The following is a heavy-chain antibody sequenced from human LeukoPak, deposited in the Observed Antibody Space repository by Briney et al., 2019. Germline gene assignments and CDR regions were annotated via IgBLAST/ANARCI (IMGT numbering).Heavy chain of an antibody. Sequence: ETLSLTCPVSGGSISRFHWSWIRQPPGKGLEWIGYISYSGSTNYNPSLKSRVTISVDRSKNQFSLKLSSVTAADTAVYYCARGTSYYYDSSGYSNDAFDIWGQGTMVTVSS. D-gene: IGHD3-22*01. CDR2: ISYSGST. J-gene: IGHJ3*02. CDR3: ARGTSYYYDSSGYSNDAFDI. V-gene: IGHV4-59*12. CDR1: GGSISRFH.